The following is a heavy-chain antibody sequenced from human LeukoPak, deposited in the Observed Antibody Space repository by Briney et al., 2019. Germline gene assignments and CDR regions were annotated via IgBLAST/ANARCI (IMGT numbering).Heavy chain of an antibody. Sequence: ASVKVSCKASGGTFTSYAISWVRQAPGQGLEWMGGIIPIFGTANYAQKFQGRVTITADKSTSTAYMELSSLRSEDTAVYYCARDWQQRGASDPWGQGTLVTVPS. CDR2: IIPIFGTA. D-gene: IGHD6-13*01. V-gene: IGHV1-69*06. CDR1: GGTFTSYA. J-gene: IGHJ5*02. CDR3: ARDWQQRGASDP.